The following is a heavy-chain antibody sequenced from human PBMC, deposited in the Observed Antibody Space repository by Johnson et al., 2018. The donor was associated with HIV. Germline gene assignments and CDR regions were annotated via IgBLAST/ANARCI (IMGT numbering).Heavy chain of an antibody. CDR2: IKQDGSEK. CDR3: ARDEPYELELRSIHAFDI. Sequence: EVQLVESGGGLVQPGGSLRLSCAASGFTFSSYWMSWVRQAPGKGLEWVANIKQDGSEKYYVDSVKGRFTISRDTAKNSLYLQMHSLRVEDTAGYYCARDEPYELELRSIHAFDIWGQGTMVTVSS. CDR1: GFTFSSYW. J-gene: IGHJ3*02. D-gene: IGHD1-7*01. V-gene: IGHV3-7*05.